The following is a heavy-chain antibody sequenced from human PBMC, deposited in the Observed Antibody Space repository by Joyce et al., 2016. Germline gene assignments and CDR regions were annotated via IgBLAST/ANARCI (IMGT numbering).Heavy chain of an antibody. Sequence: EVQLVEYGGGLVQPGGSLRLSCAASGIIFSNKEMNWVRQAPGKGREGSSSINSDESRIHYADSVRGRFTISRDNARNSLFLEMNSLRVEDTAMYYCTTPSCANWGQGSLVTVSS. CDR3: TTPSCAN. CDR1: GIIFSNKE. V-gene: IGHV3-48*03. J-gene: IGHJ4*02. CDR2: INSDESRI. D-gene: IGHD2-2*01.